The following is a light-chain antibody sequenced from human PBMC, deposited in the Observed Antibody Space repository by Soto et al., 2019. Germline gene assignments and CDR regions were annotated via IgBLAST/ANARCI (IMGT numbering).Light chain of an antibody. Sequence: QSVLTQSPSASASLGASVKLTCTLSSGLSTYAIAWHQQQPEKGPRYLMKINSDGSHSKGDGIPDRFSGSRSGAERSLTISRVQSEDEADYYCQTWGTGIRVFGGGTQLTVL. V-gene: IGLV4-69*02. CDR1: SGLSTYA. J-gene: IGLJ3*02. CDR2: INSDGSH. CDR3: QTWGTGIRV.